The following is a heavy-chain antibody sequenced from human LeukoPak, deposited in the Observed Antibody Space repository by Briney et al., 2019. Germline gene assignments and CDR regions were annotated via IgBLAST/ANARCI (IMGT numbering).Heavy chain of an antibody. V-gene: IGHV4-39*01. CDR3: ARRSGIAARGFDY. CDR1: GGSISSSSYY. J-gene: IGHJ4*02. Sequence: PSETLSLTCTVSGGSISSSSYYWGWIRQPPGKGLEWIGSIYYSGSTYYNPSLKSRVTISVDTSKNQFSLKLSSVTAADTAVYYCARRSGIAARGFDYWGQGTLVTVSS. D-gene: IGHD6-6*01. CDR2: IYYSGST.